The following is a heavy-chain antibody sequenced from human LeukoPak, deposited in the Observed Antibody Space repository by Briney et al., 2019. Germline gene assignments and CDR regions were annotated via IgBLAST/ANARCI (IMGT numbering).Heavy chain of an antibody. CDR1: GGSISSGDYY. Sequence: SQTLSLTCTVTGGSISSGDYYWSWIRQPPGKGLEWIGYIYYSGSTYYNPSLKSRVTISVDTSKNQFSLKLSSVTAADTAVYYCARDSDYYYYGMDVWAKGPRSPSP. V-gene: IGHV4-30-4*01. CDR3: ARDSDYYYYGMDV. D-gene: IGHD3-10*01. CDR2: IYYSGST. J-gene: IGHJ6*02.